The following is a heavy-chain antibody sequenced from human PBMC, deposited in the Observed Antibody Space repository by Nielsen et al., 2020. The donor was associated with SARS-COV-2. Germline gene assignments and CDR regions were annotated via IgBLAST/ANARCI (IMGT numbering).Heavy chain of an antibody. Sequence: GGSLRLSCAASGFTFSGPAMHWVRQASGKGLEWVGRIRSKANSYATSYGASVKGRFSISRDDSKHAAYLHLNGLKIEDTAVYYCTRPNMARSGNYYWGQGTLVTVSS. CDR1: GFTFSGPA. V-gene: IGHV3-73*01. D-gene: IGHD4-23*01. CDR2: IRSKANSYAT. J-gene: IGHJ4*02. CDR3: TRPNMARSGNYY.